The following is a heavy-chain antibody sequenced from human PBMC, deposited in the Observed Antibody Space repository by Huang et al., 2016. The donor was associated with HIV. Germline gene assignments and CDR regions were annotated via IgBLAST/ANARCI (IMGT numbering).Heavy chain of an antibody. CDR1: GCSVSSGSYY. J-gene: IGHJ3*02. D-gene: IGHD4-17*01. CDR3: ARVDLLLGKYGDYEENAFDI. V-gene: IGHV4-61*01. CDR2: IYYSVST. Sequence: QVQLQESGPGLVKPSETLSLTCPVSGCSVSSGSYYWSWIRQPPGKGLEWIGYIYYSVSTNYNPFLKSRVTISVDTSKNQFSLKLSSVTAADTAVYYCARVDLLLGKYGDYEENAFDIWGQGTMVTVSS.